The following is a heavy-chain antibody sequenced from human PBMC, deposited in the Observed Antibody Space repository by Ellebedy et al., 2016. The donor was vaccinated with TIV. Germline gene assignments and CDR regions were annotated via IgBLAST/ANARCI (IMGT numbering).Heavy chain of an antibody. J-gene: IGHJ2*01. Sequence: GESLKISCEASGFTFNNHAVSWVRQAPGKGLEWISGTGSTFSADSVQGRFTVSRDNSKQTVYLQMNSLTSEDTGVYYCAREAGISSFRHWYIDLWGRGTLVIVSS. V-gene: IGHV3-53*01. D-gene: IGHD6-6*01. CDR2: TGST. CDR1: GFTFNNHA. CDR3: AREAGISSFRHWYIDL.